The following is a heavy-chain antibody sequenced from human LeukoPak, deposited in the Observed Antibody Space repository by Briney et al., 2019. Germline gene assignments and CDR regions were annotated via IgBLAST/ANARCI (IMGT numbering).Heavy chain of an antibody. CDR1: GYTFTTYY. CDR3: ASYGSGTYYFDY. J-gene: IGHJ4*02. D-gene: IGHD3-10*01. V-gene: IGHV1-46*01. Sequence: ASVKVSCKASGYTFTTYYIHWVRQAPVQGLEWMGIINPSGGSTSYAQKFQGRVTMTRDTSTSTVYMELSSLRSEDTAVYYCASYGSGTYYFDYWGQGTLVTVSS. CDR2: INPSGGST.